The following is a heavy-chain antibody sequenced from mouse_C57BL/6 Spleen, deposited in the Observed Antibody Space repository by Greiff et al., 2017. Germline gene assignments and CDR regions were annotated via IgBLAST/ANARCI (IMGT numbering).Heavy chain of an antibody. CDR2: ISSGGSYT. V-gene: IGHV5-6*01. D-gene: IGHD2-4*01. CDR3: ARLYYDYDGAMDY. CDR1: GFTFSSYG. J-gene: IGHJ4*01. Sequence: EVQLMESGGDLVKPGGSLKLSCAASGFTFSSYGMSWVRQTPDTRLEWVATISSGGSYTYYPDSVKGRFTISRDNAKNTLYLQMSSLKSEDTAMYYCARLYYDYDGAMDYWGQGTSVTVSS.